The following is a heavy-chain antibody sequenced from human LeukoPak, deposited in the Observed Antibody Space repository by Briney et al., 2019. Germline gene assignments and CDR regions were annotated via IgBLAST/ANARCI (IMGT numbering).Heavy chain of an antibody. CDR2: INPNSGGT. D-gene: IGHD3-22*01. V-gene: IGHV1-2*02. J-gene: IGHJ4*02. CDR3: ARGHRITMIVVGTQGYFDY. Sequence: GASVKVSCKASGYTFTGYYMHWVRQAPGQGLAWMGWINPNSGGTNYAQKFQGRVTMTRDTSISTAYMELSRLRSDDTAVYYCARGHRITMIVVGTQGYFDYWGQGTLVTVSS. CDR1: GYTFTGYY.